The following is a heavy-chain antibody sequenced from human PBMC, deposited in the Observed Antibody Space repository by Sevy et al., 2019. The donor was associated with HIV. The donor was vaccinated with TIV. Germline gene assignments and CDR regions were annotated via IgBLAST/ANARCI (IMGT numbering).Heavy chain of an antibody. CDR3: ARAKAYRRWFDP. CDR2: INHSGST. J-gene: IGHJ5*02. Sequence: SETLSLTCAVYGGSFSGYYWSWIRQPPGKGLEWIGEINHSGSTNYNPSLKSRVTISVVTSKNQFSLKLSSVTAADTAVYYCARAKAYRRWFDPWGQGTLVTVSS. CDR1: GGSFSGYY. V-gene: IGHV4-34*01.